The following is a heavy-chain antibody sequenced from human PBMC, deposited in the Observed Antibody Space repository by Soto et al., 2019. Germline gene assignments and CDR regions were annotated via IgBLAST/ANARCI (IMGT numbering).Heavy chain of an antibody. CDR3: ARGYGSSPNMEWRFGRDV. D-gene: IGHD3-3*01. CDR2: IDPNSGAT. Sequence: QVYLVQSGAEVRRPGASVKVSCTAFGYILTGYSLHWVRQAPGQGLEWMGWIDPNSGATNSAERFHGRVSRTRDTSISAGYLELSSLRSDDTAVYYCARGYGSSPNMEWRFGRDVWGQGTTISVSS. CDR1: GYILTGYS. J-gene: IGHJ6*02. V-gene: IGHV1-2*02.